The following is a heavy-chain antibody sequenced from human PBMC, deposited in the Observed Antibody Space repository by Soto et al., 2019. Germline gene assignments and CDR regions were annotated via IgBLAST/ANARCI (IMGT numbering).Heavy chain of an antibody. CDR3: ARVAEMAKVNKGYYYYMDV. Sequence: QVQLVQSGAEVKKPGSSVKVSCKASGDTFSNHTISWVRQAPGQGLEWMGRIIPILGVANYAQKFQGRVTITADKSTSTAYMELSSLRSADTAVYYCARVAEMAKVNKGYYYYMDVWGTGTTVTVSS. V-gene: IGHV1-69*04. CDR2: IIPILGVA. J-gene: IGHJ6*03. D-gene: IGHD4-17*01. CDR1: GDTFSNHT.